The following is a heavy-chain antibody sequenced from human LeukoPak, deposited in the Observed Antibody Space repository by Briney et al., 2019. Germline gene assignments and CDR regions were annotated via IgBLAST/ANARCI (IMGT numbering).Heavy chain of an antibody. CDR1: GGTFSSYA. CDR3: ARGYNYYDSSGYYRTLDY. V-gene: IGHV1-69*01. CDR2: IIPIFGTA. D-gene: IGHD3-22*01. J-gene: IGHJ4*02. Sequence: ASVKVSCKASGGTFSSYAISWVRQAPGQGLEWMGGIIPIFGTANYAQKFQGRVTITAVESTSTAYMELSSLRSEDTAVYYCARGYNYYDSSGYYRTLDYWGQGTLVTVSS.